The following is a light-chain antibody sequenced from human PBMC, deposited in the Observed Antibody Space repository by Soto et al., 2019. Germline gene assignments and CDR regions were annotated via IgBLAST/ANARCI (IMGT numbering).Light chain of an antibody. CDR2: EVT. CDR1: SSDVGAYNL. J-gene: IGLJ1*01. V-gene: IGLV2-14*01. Sequence: QSALTQPASVSGSPGQSITISCTGTSSDVGAYNLVSWYQHLPDKAPKLIISEVTNRPSGVSDRFSGSKSGNTAYLTISGLKAEDEDDYYCASLTTTNFVFGSGTKVTV. CDR3: ASLTTTNFV.